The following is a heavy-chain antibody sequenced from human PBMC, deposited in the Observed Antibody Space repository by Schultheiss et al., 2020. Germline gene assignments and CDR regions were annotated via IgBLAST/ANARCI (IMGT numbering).Heavy chain of an antibody. CDR3: ATDGGKAWFDP. CDR2: IIVGDVRT. V-gene: IGHV1-46*01. D-gene: IGHD3-16*01. Sequence: ASVKVSCKPSGYTFTSHHMHWVRQAPGPGLEWMGMIIVGDVRTYYAQKFQGRVTMTEDTSTDTAYMELSSLRSEDTAVYYCATDGGKAWFDPWGQGALVTVSS. J-gene: IGHJ5*02. CDR1: GYTFTSHH.